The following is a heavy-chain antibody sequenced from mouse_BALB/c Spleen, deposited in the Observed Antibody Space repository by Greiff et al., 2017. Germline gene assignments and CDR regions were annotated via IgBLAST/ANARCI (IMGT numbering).Heavy chain of an antibody. V-gene: IGHV1-9*01. CDR3: ARCYGNPYWYFDV. Sequence: VQLQQSGAELMKPGASVKISCKATGYTFSSYWIEWVKQRPGHGLEWIGEILPGSGSTNYNEKFKGKATFTADTSSNTAYMQLSSLTSEDSAVYYCARCYGNPYWYFDVWGAGTTVTVSS. J-gene: IGHJ1*01. CDR2: ILPGSGST. CDR1: GYTFSSYW. D-gene: IGHD2-1*01.